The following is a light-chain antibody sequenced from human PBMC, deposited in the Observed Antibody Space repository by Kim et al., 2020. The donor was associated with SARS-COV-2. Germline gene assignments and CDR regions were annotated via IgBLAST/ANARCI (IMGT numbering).Light chain of an antibody. CDR3: CSYAGSNDLV. Sequence: SITISCTGSSGNVGVHKFVSWYQQHPGKAPKLMICGVSPRPSGVSTRFSGSKSGNTASLTISGLQAEDEANYYCCSYAGSNDLVFGGGTQLTVL. V-gene: IGLV2-23*02. CDR2: GVS. CDR1: SGNVGVHKF. J-gene: IGLJ3*02.